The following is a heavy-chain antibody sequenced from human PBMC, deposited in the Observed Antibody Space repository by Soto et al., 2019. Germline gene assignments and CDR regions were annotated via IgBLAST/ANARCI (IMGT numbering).Heavy chain of an antibody. Sequence: QVQLVESGGGVVQPGRSLRLSCAASGFTFSSYAMHWVRQAPGKGLEWVAVISYDGSNKYYADSVKGRFTISRDNSKNTLYLQMNSLRAEDTAVYYCARGSITIFGALRNYYYGMDVW. V-gene: IGHV3-30-3*01. CDR2: ISYDGSNK. D-gene: IGHD3-3*01. CDR3: ARGSITIFGALRNYYYGMDV. CDR1: GFTFSSYA. J-gene: IGHJ6*01.